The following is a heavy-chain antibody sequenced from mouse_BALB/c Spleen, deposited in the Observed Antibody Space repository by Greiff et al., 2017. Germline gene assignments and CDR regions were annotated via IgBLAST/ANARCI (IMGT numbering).Heavy chain of an antibody. D-gene: IGHD3-3*01. CDR2: IDTSDSYT. V-gene: IGHV1-69*01. J-gene: IGHJ2*01. CDR1: GYTFTDYW. Sequence: VQLQQSGAELVMPGASVKMSCKASGYTFTDYWMHWVKQRPGQGLEWIGAIDTSDSYTSYNQKFKGKATLTVDESSSTAYMQLSSLTSEDSAVYYCARRDQDYWGQGTTLTVSS. CDR3: ARRDQDY.